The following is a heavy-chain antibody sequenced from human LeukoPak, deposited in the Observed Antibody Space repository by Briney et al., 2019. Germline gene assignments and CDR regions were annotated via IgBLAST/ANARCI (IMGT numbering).Heavy chain of an antibody. CDR1: GFTFSTYG. J-gene: IGHJ4*02. V-gene: IGHV3-30*18. CDR2: ISYDGSNK. CDR3: AKNAPEGTHYYFDY. Sequence: GGSLRLSCAASGFTFSTYGMHWVRQAPGKGLEWVAVISYDGSNKYYADSVKGRFTISRDNSKNTLYLQMSSLRAEDTAVYYCAKNAPEGTHYYFDYWGQGTLVTVSS. D-gene: IGHD1-1*01.